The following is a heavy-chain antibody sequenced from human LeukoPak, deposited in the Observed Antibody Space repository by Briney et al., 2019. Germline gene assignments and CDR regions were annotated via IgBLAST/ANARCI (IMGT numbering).Heavy chain of an antibody. CDR1: GFTFSSYS. V-gene: IGHV3-21*01. Sequence: GGSLRLSCAASGFTFSSYSMNWVRQAPGKGLEWVSSISSSSSYIHYADSVKGRFTISRDNAKNSLYLQMNSLRAEDTAVYYCARGNVDTDFDLWGRGTLVTVSS. CDR2: ISSSSSYI. CDR3: ARGNVDTDFDL. J-gene: IGHJ2*01. D-gene: IGHD5-18*01.